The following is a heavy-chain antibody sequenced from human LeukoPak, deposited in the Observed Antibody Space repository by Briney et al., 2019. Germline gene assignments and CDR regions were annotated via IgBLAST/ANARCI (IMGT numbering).Heavy chain of an antibody. D-gene: IGHD5-18*01. J-gene: IGHJ4*02. CDR1: GFTFSSYA. CDR2: ISGNGGTT. CDR3: ARLGYAWAARY. Sequence: GGSLRLSCEASGFTFSSYAMTWARQAPGKGLEWVSAISGNGGTTYYADSVKGRFTISRDNSKNTLYLQMSSLRTEDTAVYYCARLGYAWAARYWGQGTLVTVSS. V-gene: IGHV3-23*01.